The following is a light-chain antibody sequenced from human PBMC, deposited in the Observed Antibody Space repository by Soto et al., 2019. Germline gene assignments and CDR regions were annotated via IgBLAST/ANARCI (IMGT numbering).Light chain of an antibody. Sequence: DIQMTQSPSTLSGSEGDRVTITSRASQSIQSWLAWYQQKPGTAPKLLIYDASTLESGVTSRFSGSGSGTEFTLTISSLQPDDFATFYCQQYDDYPLTFGGGTKVDIK. CDR3: QQYDDYPLT. CDR1: QSIQSW. V-gene: IGKV1-5*01. J-gene: IGKJ4*01. CDR2: DAS.